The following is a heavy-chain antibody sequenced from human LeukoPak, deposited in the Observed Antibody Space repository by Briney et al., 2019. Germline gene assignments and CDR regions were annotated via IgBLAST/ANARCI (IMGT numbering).Heavy chain of an antibody. CDR1: GCTFSSYA. Sequence: GGSLRLSCAASGCTFSSYARSWVRQAPGKGLEWVSGIIDNGYITYYANSVRGGFTFFRENSKQILFLHMNSPRAETTAVYYCAELGGQEGHNDYVAVWGKGTTVAVSS. CDR2: IIDNGYIT. V-gene: IGHV3-23*01. J-gene: IGHJ6*03. D-gene: IGHD3-16*01. CDR3: AELGGQEGHNDYVAV.